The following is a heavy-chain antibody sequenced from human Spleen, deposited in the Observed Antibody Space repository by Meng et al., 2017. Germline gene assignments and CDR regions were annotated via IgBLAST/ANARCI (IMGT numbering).Heavy chain of an antibody. V-gene: IGHV3-15*04. CDR2: IVSKTDGGTT. CDR3: TTDLQRWQLAFGL. J-gene: IGHJ3*01. CDR1: GFSFRYTY. Sequence: GGSLRLSCAASGFSFRYTYMSWVRQAPGKGLEWVGRIVSKTDGGTTDYAAPVKGRFTISTDDSKDTVYLQINSLKNEDTAVYYCTTDLQRWQLAFGLWGQGTVVTVSS. D-gene: IGHD1-26*01.